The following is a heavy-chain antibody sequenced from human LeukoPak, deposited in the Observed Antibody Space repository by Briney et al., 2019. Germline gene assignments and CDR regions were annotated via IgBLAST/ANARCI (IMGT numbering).Heavy chain of an antibody. CDR1: GFTFSSYA. V-gene: IGHV3-30-3*01. Sequence: GGSLRLSCAASGFTFSSYAMHWVRQAPGKGLEWVAVISYDGSNKYYADSVKGRFTISRDNSKNTLYLQMNSLRAEDTAVYYCARDRGIAAAGTEWGYFDYWGQGTLVTVSS. CDR2: ISYDGSNK. D-gene: IGHD6-13*01. J-gene: IGHJ4*02. CDR3: ARDRGIAAAGTEWGYFDY.